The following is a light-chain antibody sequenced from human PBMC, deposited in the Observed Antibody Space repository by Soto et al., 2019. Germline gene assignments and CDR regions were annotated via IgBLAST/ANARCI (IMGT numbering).Light chain of an antibody. CDR3: QQYGSSSWT. Sequence: ESVLTQSPGTLSLSPGERATLSCRASQSVSSSYLAWYQHKPGQAPRLLIYGASSRATGIPDRFSGSGSGTDFTLTISRLEPEDLAVYYCQQYGSSSWTFGQGTKVDIK. J-gene: IGKJ1*01. V-gene: IGKV3-20*01. CDR2: GAS. CDR1: QSVSSSY.